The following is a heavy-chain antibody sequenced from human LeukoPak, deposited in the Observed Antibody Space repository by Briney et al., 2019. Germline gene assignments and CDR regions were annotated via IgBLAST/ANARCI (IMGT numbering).Heavy chain of an antibody. CDR2: ISYDGSNK. CDR1: GFTFSSYG. J-gene: IGHJ4*02. CDR3: ARDRSPNQYPEAAADY. D-gene: IGHD4-11*01. Sequence: PGRSLRLSCAASGFTFSSYGMHWVRQAPGKGLEWVAVISYDGSNKYYADSLKGRFTISRDNARKSLFLEMNSLRAEDTALYYCARDRSPNQYPEAAADYWGQGTQVTVSS. V-gene: IGHV3-30*03.